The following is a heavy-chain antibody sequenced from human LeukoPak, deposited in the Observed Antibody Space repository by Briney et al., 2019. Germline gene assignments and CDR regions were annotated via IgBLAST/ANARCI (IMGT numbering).Heavy chain of an antibody. CDR2: INQDGSEE. D-gene: IGHD6-19*01. CDR3: ARTYPGIAKAGTFDY. V-gene: IGHV3-7*01. Sequence: GGSLRLSCAASGFTFSTYCMGWVRQAPGKGLEWVANINQDGSEEYYVDSVKGRFTISRDNAKNSLYLQMNSLRAEDTAVYYCARTYPGIAKAGTFDYWGQGTLVTVSS. J-gene: IGHJ4*02. CDR1: GFTFSTYC.